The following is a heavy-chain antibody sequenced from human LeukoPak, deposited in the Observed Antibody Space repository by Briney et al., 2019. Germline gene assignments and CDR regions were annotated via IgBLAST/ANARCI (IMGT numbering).Heavy chain of an antibody. D-gene: IGHD3-10*01. CDR1: GGSISSYY. CDR3: ARYAITNTKTRKSALFDY. CDR2: IYYSGST. V-gene: IGHV4-59*01. Sequence: SETLSLTCTVSGGSISSYYWSWIRQPPGKGLELIEYIYYSGSTNYNPSLKSRVTITVDTSKNHCFLKLSSVTAADTAVYYCARYAITNTKTRKSALFDYWGQGTLVTVSS. J-gene: IGHJ4*02.